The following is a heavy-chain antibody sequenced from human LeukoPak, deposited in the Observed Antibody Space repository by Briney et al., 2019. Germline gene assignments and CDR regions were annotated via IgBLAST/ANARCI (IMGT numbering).Heavy chain of an antibody. CDR2: IYYSGST. CDR3: RYYAAGYYYGTDV. V-gene: IGHV4-39*01. D-gene: IGHD3-10*01. J-gene: IGHJ6*02. Sequence: SETLSLTCTVSGGSISGGNYYWGWIRQSPGTGLEWIGSIYYSGSTYYNPSLKNRVTISVDTSKNRFSLKVSSVTAADAAVYYCRYYAAGYYYGTDVWGQGTTVTVSS. CDR1: GGSISGGNYY.